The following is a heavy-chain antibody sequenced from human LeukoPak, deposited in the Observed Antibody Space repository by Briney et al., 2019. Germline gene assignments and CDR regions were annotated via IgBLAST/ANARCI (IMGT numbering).Heavy chain of an antibody. V-gene: IGHV3-30*03. Sequence: PGRSLRLSCTVSGFTFRNYGMHWVRQAPGKGLEWVAVVSNDGTNKYYADSVKGRFTISRDNSKNTLYLQMDSLRAEDTAVYYCARALFNYDSSGLTYWGQGTLVTVSS. CDR1: GFTFRNYG. CDR3: ARALFNYDSSGLTY. CDR2: VSNDGTNK. J-gene: IGHJ4*02. D-gene: IGHD3-22*01.